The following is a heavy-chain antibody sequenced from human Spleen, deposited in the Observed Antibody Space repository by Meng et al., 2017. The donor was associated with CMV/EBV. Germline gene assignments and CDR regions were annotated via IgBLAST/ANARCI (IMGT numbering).Heavy chain of an antibody. CDR3: ARIGPTWYSSSWYVDY. J-gene: IGHJ4*02. D-gene: IGHD6-13*01. CDR2: IKHSGST. V-gene: IGHV4-34*01. CDR1: GGSFSGYY. Sequence: GLLQQWGPGLLKPSETLSLTCAVYGGSFSGYYWSWIRQPPGKGLEWIGEIKHSGSTNYNPSLKSRVTISVDTSKNQFSLKLSSVTAADTAVYYCARIGPTWYSSSWYVDYWGQGTLVTVSS.